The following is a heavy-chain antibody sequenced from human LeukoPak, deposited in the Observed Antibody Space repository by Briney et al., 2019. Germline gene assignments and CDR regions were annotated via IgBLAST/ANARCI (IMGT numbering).Heavy chain of an antibody. CDR2: IKQHGSGI. J-gene: IGHJ4*02. Sequence: AGGSLRLSCAASGFTFSNSWMNWVRQAPGKGLEWVAQIKQHGSGIYYMESVKGRFTISRDDATNSVYLQMNSLRAEDTAIYYCATDRGLYWGQGTLVTVS. V-gene: IGHV3-7*01. CDR1: GFTFSNSW. CDR3: ATDRGLY. D-gene: IGHD5-12*01.